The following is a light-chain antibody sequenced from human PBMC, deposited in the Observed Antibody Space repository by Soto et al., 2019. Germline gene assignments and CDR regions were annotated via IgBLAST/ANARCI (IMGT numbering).Light chain of an antibody. Sequence: EIVMTQSPGTLSVSPGEIATLSCRASQSVSSNLAWYQQKPGQAPRLLIYGASTRATGIPARFSGSGSGTEFTHTISRLQSEDFAGYYWQQYNNWPRFTFGRGTRVDIK. J-gene: IGKJ3*01. CDR3: QQYNNWPRFT. CDR2: GAS. CDR1: QSVSSN. V-gene: IGKV3-15*01.